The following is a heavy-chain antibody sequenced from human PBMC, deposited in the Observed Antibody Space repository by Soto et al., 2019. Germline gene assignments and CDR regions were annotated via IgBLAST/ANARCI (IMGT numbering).Heavy chain of an antibody. D-gene: IGHD4-17*01. CDR2: IHYSGRT. V-gene: IGHV4-59*08. CDR1: GGSISTYY. Sequence: SETLSLTCTVSGGSISTYYWSWIRQSPGKGLEWIGYIHYSGRTNHNPSLKSRVTISVDTSKNQFSLKLTSVTAADTAVYYCARQSRTYTVTTPDYFDYWGQGTLVTVSS. CDR3: ARQSRTYTVTTPDYFDY. J-gene: IGHJ4*02.